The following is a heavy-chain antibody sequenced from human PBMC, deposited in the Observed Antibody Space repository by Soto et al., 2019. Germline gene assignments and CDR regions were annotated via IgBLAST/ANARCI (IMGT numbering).Heavy chain of an antibody. CDR3: ARATGGSSTSCYGVGANFPTNWFDP. CDR2: IYYSGST. J-gene: IGHJ5*02. Sequence: SETLSLTCTVSGGSISSYYWSWIRQPPGKGLEWIGYIYYSGSTNYNPSLKSRVTISVDTSKNQFSLKLSSVTAADTAVYYCARATGGSSTSCYGVGANFPTNWFDPWGQGTLVTVSS. D-gene: IGHD2-2*01. V-gene: IGHV4-59*01. CDR1: GGSISSYY.